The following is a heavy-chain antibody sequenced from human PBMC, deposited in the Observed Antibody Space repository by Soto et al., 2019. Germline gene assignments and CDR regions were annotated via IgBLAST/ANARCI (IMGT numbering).Heavy chain of an antibody. D-gene: IGHD3-10*01. CDR2: IYYSGST. CDR1: GGSISSGGYY. J-gene: IGHJ3*01. CDR3: AKDGRPGTMIRGVTNDAFDV. Sequence: SETLSLTCTVSGGSISSGGYYWSWIRQHPGKGLEWIGYIYYSGSTYYNPSLKSRVTISVDTSKNQFSLKLSSVTAADTAVYYCAKDGRPGTMIRGVTNDAFDVWGQGTTVTVSS. V-gene: IGHV4-31*03.